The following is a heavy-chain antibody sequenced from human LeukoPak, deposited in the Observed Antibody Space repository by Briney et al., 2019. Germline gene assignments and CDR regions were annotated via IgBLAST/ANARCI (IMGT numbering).Heavy chain of an antibody. V-gene: IGHV4-4*02. CDR2: ISHSGNT. CDR3: ARDRGGVPGYFDL. Sequence: SETLSLTCAVSGDSISSINWCNWVRQPPGKGLEWIGEISHSGNTNYSPSLKSRVTISVDKSKNQFSLNLTSVTAADTAVYYCARDRGGVPGYFDLWGRGTLVTVSS. CDR1: GDSISSINW. D-gene: IGHD3-16*01. J-gene: IGHJ2*01.